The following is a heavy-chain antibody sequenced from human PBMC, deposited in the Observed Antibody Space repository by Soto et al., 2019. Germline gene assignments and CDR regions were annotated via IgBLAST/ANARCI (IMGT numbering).Heavy chain of an antibody. CDR1: GGSISSYY. Sequence: QVQLPESGPGLVTPSETLSLTCTVSGGSISSYYWSWIRQPPGQGLEWIGYIYYSGRTNYNPSLKSRVTLSVDTSKYQFSLKLSSVTAADTAVYYCASLGYCSGGSCYTLDYWGQGTLVTVSS. J-gene: IGHJ4*02. D-gene: IGHD2-15*01. CDR3: ASLGYCSGGSCYTLDY. CDR2: IYYSGRT. V-gene: IGHV4-59*01.